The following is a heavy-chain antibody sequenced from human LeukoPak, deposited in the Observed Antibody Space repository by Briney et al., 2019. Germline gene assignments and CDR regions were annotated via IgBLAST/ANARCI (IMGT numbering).Heavy chain of an antibody. CDR1: GGSISSYY. D-gene: IGHD3-10*01. Sequence: PSETLSLTCTVSGGSISSYYWSWIRQPPGKGLEWIGYIYYSGSTNYNPSLKSRVTISVDTSKNQFSLKLSSVTAADTAVYYYARGGKYPPYYFDYWGQGTLGTVSS. J-gene: IGHJ4*02. CDR2: IYYSGST. CDR3: ARGGKYPPYYFDY. V-gene: IGHV4-59*01.